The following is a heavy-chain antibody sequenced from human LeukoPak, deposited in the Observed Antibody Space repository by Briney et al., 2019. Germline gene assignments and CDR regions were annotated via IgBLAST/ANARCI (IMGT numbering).Heavy chain of an antibody. CDR1: GGSISSTSYY. V-gene: IGHV4-39*07. CDR3: ARASSWLDAFDI. D-gene: IGHD6-13*01. CDR2: IYYSGST. Sequence: SETLSLTCTVSGGSISSTSYYWGWIRQPPGKGLEWIGSIYYSGSTYYNPSLKSRVTISVDTSKNQFSLKLSSVTAADTAVYYCARASSWLDAFDIWGQGTMVTVSS. J-gene: IGHJ3*02.